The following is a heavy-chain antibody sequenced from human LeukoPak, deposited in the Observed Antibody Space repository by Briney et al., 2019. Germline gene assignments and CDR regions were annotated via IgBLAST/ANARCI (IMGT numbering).Heavy chain of an antibody. V-gene: IGHV1-2*02. CDR2: INPNSGGT. D-gene: IGHD3-3*01. Sequence: ASVKVSCKASGYTFTGYYMHWVRQAPGQGLEWMGWINPNSGGTNYAQKFQGRVTMTRDTSISTAYMELSRLRPDDTAVYYCARDLVSIFGVVRGRSIGGGFDPWGQGTLVTVSS. J-gene: IGHJ5*02. CDR3: ARDLVSIFGVVRGRSIGGGFDP. CDR1: GYTFTGYY.